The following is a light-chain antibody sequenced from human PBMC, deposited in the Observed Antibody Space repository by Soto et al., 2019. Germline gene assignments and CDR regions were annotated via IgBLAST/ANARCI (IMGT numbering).Light chain of an antibody. V-gene: IGLV2-14*01. CDR3: SSYTSSSTRV. CDR2: DVS. Sequence: QSALTQPASVSGSPGQSITISCTGSIDYYKYVSWYQQHPGKAPKLIIYDVSNRPSGVSNRFSGSKSGNTASLTISGLQAEDEADYYCSSYTSSSTRVFGTGTKLTVL. J-gene: IGLJ1*01. CDR1: IDYYKY.